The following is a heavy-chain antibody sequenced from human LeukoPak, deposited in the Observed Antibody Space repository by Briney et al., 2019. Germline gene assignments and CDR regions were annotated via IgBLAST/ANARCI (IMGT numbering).Heavy chain of an antibody. V-gene: IGHV4-39*01. Sequence: SETLSLTCTVSGSSISSSSYYWGWIRQPPGKGLEWIGSIYYSGSTYYNSSLKSRVTISVDTSKNQFSLKLSSVTAADTAVYYCARLIQGYSSGWGQGTLVTVSS. CDR1: GSSISSSSYY. CDR3: ARLIQGYSSG. CDR2: IYYSGST. D-gene: IGHD6-19*01. J-gene: IGHJ4*02.